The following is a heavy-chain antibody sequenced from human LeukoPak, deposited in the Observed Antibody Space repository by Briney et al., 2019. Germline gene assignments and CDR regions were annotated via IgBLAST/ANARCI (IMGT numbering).Heavy chain of an antibody. V-gene: IGHV3-21*01. D-gene: IGHD2-8*01. CDR3: ARDRQDIVLMVYAIYFDY. CDR1: GFTFSSYS. J-gene: IGHJ4*02. Sequence: GGSLRLSCAASGFTFSSYSMNWVRQAPGKGLEWVSSISSSSSYIYYADSVKGRFTISRDNAKNSLYLQMNSLRAEDTAVYYCARDRQDIVLMVYAIYFDYWSQGTLVTVSS. CDR2: ISSSSSYI.